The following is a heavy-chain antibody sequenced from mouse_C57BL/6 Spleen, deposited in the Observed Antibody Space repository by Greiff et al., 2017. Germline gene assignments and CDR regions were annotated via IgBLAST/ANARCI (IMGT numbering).Heavy chain of an antibody. Sequence: EVKLVESGAELVKPGASVKLSCTASGFNIKDYYMHWVKQRTEQGLEWIGRIDPEDGETKYAPKFQGKATITADTSSNTAYLQLSSLTSEDTAVYYCAPPRGSSPFAYWGQGTLVTVSA. CDR2: IDPEDGET. CDR1: GFNIKDYY. V-gene: IGHV14-2*01. J-gene: IGHJ3*01. CDR3: APPRGSSPFAY. D-gene: IGHD1-1*01.